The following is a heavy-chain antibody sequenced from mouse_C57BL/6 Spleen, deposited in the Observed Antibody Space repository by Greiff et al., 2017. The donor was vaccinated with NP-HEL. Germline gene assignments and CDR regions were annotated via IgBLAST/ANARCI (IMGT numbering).Heavy chain of an antibody. CDR1: GYTFTDYN. Sequence: VQLQQSGPELVKPGASVKIPCKASGYTFTDYNMDWVKQSHGKSLEWIGDINPNNGGTIYNQKFKGKATLTVYKSSSTAYMELRSLTSEDTAVYYCARRYYGNPYAMDYWGQGTSVTVSS. V-gene: IGHV1-18*01. CDR3: ARRYYGNPYAMDY. D-gene: IGHD2-1*01. CDR2: INPNNGGT. J-gene: IGHJ4*01.